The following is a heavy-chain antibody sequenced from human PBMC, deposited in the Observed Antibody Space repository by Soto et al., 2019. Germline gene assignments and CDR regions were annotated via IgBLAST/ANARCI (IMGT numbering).Heavy chain of an antibody. Sequence: QVQLVQSGAEVKKPGASVKVSCKASGYTFTSYYMHWVRQAPGQGLEWMGIINPSGGSTSYAQKFQGKVTMTRDTSTSTVYMELSSQRSEDTAVYYCASLGYYDSSGYYLDYWGQGTLVTVSS. CDR1: GYTFTSYY. V-gene: IGHV1-46*01. CDR3: ASLGYYDSSGYYLDY. D-gene: IGHD3-22*01. CDR2: INPSGGST. J-gene: IGHJ4*02.